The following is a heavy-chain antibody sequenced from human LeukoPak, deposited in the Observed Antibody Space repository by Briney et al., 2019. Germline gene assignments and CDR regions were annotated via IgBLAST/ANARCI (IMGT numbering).Heavy chain of an antibody. J-gene: IGHJ3*02. CDR3: ASDAFDI. V-gene: IGHV1-69*13. CDR1: GYTFTTYG. Sequence: SVKVSSKASGYTFTTYGISWVRQAPGQGLEWMGGIIPIFGTANYAQKFRGRVTITADESTSTAYMELSSLRSEDTAVYCCASDAFDIWNQGTMVTVYS. CDR2: IIPIFGTA.